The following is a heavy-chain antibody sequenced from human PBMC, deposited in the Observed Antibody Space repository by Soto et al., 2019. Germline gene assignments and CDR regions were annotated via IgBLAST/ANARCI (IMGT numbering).Heavy chain of an antibody. V-gene: IGHV3-13*01. CDR3: ARDMGGYYYDSSGYAVDAFDI. CDR2: IGTAGDT. Sequence: EVQLVESGGGLVQPGGSLRLSCAASGFTFSSYDMHWVRQATGKGLEWVSAIGTAGDTYYPGSVKGRFTISRENAKNSLYLQMNSLRAEDTAVYYCARDMGGYYYDSSGYAVDAFDIWGHGTMVTVSS. D-gene: IGHD3-22*01. J-gene: IGHJ3*02. CDR1: GFTFSSYD.